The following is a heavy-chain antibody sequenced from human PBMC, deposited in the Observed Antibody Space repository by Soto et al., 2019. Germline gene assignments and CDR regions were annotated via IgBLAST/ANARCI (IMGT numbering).Heavy chain of an antibody. CDR3: ARGGGPFEYSSSGHFDY. CDR2: IYYSGST. V-gene: IGHV4-59*01. J-gene: IGHJ4*02. CDR1: GGSISSYY. D-gene: IGHD6-6*01. Sequence: QVQLQESGPGLVKPSETLSLTCTVSGGSISSYYWSWIRQPPGKGLEWIGYIYYSGSTNYNPSLKSRVTISVDTSKNQFSLKLSSVTAADTAVYYCARGGGPFEYSSSGHFDYWGQGTLVTVSS.